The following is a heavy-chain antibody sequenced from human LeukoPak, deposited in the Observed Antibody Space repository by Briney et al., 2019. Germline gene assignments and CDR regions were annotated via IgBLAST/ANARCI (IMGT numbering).Heavy chain of an antibody. CDR1: RYIFTRYG. D-gene: IGHD3-9*01. J-gene: IGHJ4*02. CDR2: IRAYNGNT. Sequence: ASVKASCKASRYIFTRYGISWVRQAPGQRREGLGWIRAYNGNTNFQQKVQRRVTMPTDTYTRTAYMDLRSLRSDDTAVYYCARDQAATNTQVRFCLDWGQGTLVTVSS. CDR3: ARDQAATNTQVRFCLD. V-gene: IGHV1-18*01.